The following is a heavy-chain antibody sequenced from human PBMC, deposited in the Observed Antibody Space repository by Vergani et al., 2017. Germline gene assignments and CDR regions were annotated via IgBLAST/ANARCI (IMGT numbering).Heavy chain of an antibody. CDR3: ARGFYNGVPFDY. CDR2: ISRSGSTI. J-gene: IGHJ4*02. V-gene: IGHV3-11*01. Sequence: QVHLVESGGGLVRPGGSLRLSCAASGFTFSDYYMSWIRQAPGKGLEWVSYISRSGSTIYHADSVKGRFTISRDNAKNSRYLQMNTLRAEDTAVYYCARGFYNGVPFDYWGQGTLVTVSS. CDR1: GFTFSDYY. D-gene: IGHD5-24*01.